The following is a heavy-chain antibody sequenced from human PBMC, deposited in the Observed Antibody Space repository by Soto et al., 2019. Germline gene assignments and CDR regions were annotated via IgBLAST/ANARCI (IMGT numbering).Heavy chain of an antibody. J-gene: IGHJ5*02. CDR2: INAGNGNT. V-gene: IGHV1-3*01. CDR1: GYTFTSYA. Sequence: GASVKVSCKASGYTFTSYAMHWVRQAPGQRLEWMVWINAGNGNTKYSQKFQGRVTITRDTSASTAYMELSSLRSEDTAVYYCAIYYYDSSGYYGYWFDPWGQGTLVTVSS. CDR3: AIYYYDSSGYYGYWFDP. D-gene: IGHD3-22*01.